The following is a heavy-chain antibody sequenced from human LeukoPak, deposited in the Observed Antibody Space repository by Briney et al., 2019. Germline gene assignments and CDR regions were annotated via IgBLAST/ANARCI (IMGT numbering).Heavy chain of an antibody. V-gene: IGHV3-48*03. CDR3: ARDPDGSEAYFDY. D-gene: IGHD5-24*01. CDR2: ISGIGSTI. Sequence: GGSLRLSCAASGFTFSSYEMNWVRQAPGKGLEWVSYISGIGSTIYYADSVKGRFTISRDNAKNSLYLQMHSLRAEDTAVYYCARDPDGSEAYFDYWGQGTLVTVSS. CDR1: GFTFSSYE. J-gene: IGHJ4*02.